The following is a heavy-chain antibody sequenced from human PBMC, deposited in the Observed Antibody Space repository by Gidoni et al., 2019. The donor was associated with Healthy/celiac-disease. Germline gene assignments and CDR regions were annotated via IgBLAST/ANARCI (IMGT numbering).Heavy chain of an antibody. J-gene: IGHJ4*02. V-gene: IGHV1-46*03. CDR3: ARGTMDYDSSGYYYPHRYYFDY. D-gene: IGHD3-22*01. CDR1: GYTFTSYY. Sequence: QVQLVQSGAEVKKPGASVKVSCKASGYTFTSYYMHWVRQAPGQGLEWMGIINPSGGSTSYAQKFQGRVTMTRDTSTSTVYMELSSLRSEDTAVYYCARGTMDYDSSGYYYPHRYYFDYWGQGTLVTVSS. CDR2: INPSGGST.